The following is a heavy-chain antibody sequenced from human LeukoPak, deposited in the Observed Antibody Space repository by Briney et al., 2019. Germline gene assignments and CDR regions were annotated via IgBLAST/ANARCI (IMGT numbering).Heavy chain of an antibody. CDR2: ISAYNGNT. D-gene: IGHD1-26*01. V-gene: IGHV1-18*01. Sequence: ASVKVSCKASGYTFTSYGISWVRQAPGQGLEWMGWISAYNGNTNYAQKLQGRVTMTTDTSTSTAYMELWSLRSDDTAVYYCARVESLVGATPFDYWGQGTLVTVSS. CDR3: ARVESLVGATPFDY. J-gene: IGHJ4*02. CDR1: GYTFTSYG.